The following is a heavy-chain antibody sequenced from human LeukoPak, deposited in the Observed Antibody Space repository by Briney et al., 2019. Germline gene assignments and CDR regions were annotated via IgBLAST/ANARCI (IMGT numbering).Heavy chain of an antibody. V-gene: IGHV3-48*03. D-gene: IGHD5-18*01. Sequence: PGGSLRLSCAASGFTFSSYEMNWARQAPGKGLEWVSYISSSGSTIYYADSVKGRFTISRDNAKNSLYLQMNSLRAEDTAVYYCARDQEYSYGPPFDYWGQGTLVTVSS. J-gene: IGHJ4*02. CDR3: ARDQEYSYGPPFDY. CDR2: ISSSGSTI. CDR1: GFTFSSYE.